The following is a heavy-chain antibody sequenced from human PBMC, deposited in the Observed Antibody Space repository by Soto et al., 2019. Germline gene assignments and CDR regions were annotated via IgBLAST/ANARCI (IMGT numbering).Heavy chain of an antibody. CDR1: GYTFSNYN. Sequence: QEQLVQSGAEVKKPGAPVKVSCKASGYTFSNYNINWVRQASGQGLEWMGWMNPDSGNTGYAEKFQCRVTMPRNSSISTAYMELSGLRSEDTAVYYCAREAASDPSFYYHYMDVWGKGTTVTVSS. CDR3: AREAASDPSFYYHYMDV. J-gene: IGHJ6*03. CDR2: MNPDSGNT. V-gene: IGHV1-8*01. D-gene: IGHD3-10*01.